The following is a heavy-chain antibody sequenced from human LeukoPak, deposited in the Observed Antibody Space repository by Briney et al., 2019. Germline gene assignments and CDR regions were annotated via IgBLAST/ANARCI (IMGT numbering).Heavy chain of an antibody. CDR2: INHSGST. CDR1: GGSFSGYY. J-gene: IGHJ3*02. D-gene: IGHD2-15*01. V-gene: IGHV4-34*01. Sequence: SETLSLTCAVYGGSFSGYYWSWIRQPPGKGLEWIGEINHSGSTNYNPSLKSRVTISVDTSKNQFSLKLSSVIAADTAVYYCARAPGSDIVVVVAATTDAFDIWGQGTMVTVSS. CDR3: ARAPGSDIVVVVAATTDAFDI.